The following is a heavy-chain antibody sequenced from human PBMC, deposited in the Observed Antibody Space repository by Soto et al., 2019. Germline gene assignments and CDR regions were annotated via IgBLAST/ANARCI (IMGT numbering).Heavy chain of an antibody. CDR1: GGSFSGYY. V-gene: IGHV4-34*01. CDR3: ARVGPAYYYYGMDV. J-gene: IGHJ6*04. Sequence: PSETLSLTCAVYGGSFSGYYWSWIRQPPGKGLEWIGEINHSGSTNYNPSLKSRVTISVDTSKNQFSLKLSSVTAADTAVYYCARVGPAYYYYGMDVWGKGTTVTVSS. CDR2: INHSGST.